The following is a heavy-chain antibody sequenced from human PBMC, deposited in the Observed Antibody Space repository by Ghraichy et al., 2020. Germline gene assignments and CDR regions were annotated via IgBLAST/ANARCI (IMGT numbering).Heavy chain of an antibody. Sequence: GESLNISCAASGFTFNTYGMHWVRQAPGKGPEWVAFMRFDGSNILYADSVKGRFTISRDNSKNTLYLQMSSLRPEDTAMYYCAKDFRGRCTGGTSYFDSWGQGTLGTVSS. D-gene: IGHD2-8*02. CDR2: MRFDGSNI. CDR3: AKDFRGRCTGGTSYFDS. J-gene: IGHJ4*02. CDR1: GFTFNTYG. V-gene: IGHV3-30*02.